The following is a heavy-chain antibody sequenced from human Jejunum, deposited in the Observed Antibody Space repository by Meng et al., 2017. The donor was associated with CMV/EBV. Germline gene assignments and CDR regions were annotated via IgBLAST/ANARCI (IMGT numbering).Heavy chain of an antibody. CDR3: ARGGDYGFVYFAY. Sequence: GDAISIGDYSWSWTRQPPGKGLEWIGYIYYSGSTYYTPSLQTRLTISLDTSNNQFSLRLTSVTAADTAVYYCARGGDYGFVYFAYWGQGTLVTVSS. J-gene: IGHJ4*02. D-gene: IGHD4-17*01. CDR2: IYYSGST. V-gene: IGHV4-30-4*08. CDR1: GDAISIGDYS.